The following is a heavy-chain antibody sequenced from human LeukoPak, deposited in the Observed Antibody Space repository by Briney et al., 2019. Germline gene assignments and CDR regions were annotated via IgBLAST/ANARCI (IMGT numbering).Heavy chain of an antibody. CDR1: GGSISSYY. Sequence: SETLSLTCTVSGGSISSYYWSWIRQPPGMGLEWIAYVYSSGTSNYNPSLESRVTISVDASKNQFSLKLTSVTAADTAVYYCARHGSMSNFXLDHWGQGTLVTVSS. CDR3: ARHGSMSNFXLDH. CDR2: VYSSGTS. D-gene: IGHD3-10*02. J-gene: IGHJ4*02. V-gene: IGHV4-59*08.